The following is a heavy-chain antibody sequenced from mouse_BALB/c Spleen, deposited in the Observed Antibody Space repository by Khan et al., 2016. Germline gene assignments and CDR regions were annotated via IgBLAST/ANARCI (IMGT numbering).Heavy chain of an antibody. CDR2: IWSDGST. V-gene: IGHV2-2*02. CDR1: GFSLTSYG. D-gene: IGHD2-1*01. Sequence: QVQLKESGPGLVQPSQSLSITCTVSGFSLTSYGVHWVRQSPGKGLEWLGVIWSDGSTDYNAAFISRLSISKDNSKSQVFFKMNSLQANDTAIYYCARNYGNYAMDYWGQGTSVTVSS. J-gene: IGHJ4*01. CDR3: ARNYGNYAMDY.